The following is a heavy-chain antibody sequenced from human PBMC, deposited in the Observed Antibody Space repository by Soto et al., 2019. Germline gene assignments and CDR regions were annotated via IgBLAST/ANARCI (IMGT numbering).Heavy chain of an antibody. Sequence: ASVKVSCKASGGTFSSYAISWVRQAPGQGLEWMGGIIPIFGTANYAQKFQGRVTITADESTSTAYMELSSLRSEDTAVYYCAYGDSRRPYYFDYWGQGTLVTVSS. CDR2: IIPIFGTA. CDR1: GGTFSSYA. D-gene: IGHD4-17*01. V-gene: IGHV1-69*13. CDR3: AYGDSRRPYYFDY. J-gene: IGHJ4*02.